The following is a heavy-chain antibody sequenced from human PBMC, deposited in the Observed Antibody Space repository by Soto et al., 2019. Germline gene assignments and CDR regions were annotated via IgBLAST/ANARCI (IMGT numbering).Heavy chain of an antibody. CDR1: GFTFSTYS. Sequence: EVQLVESGGGLVQPGGSLRLSCAGSGFTFSTYSMDWVRQAPGKGLAWISYISGSGGTIYYADSVKGRFTVSRDNAKNSLFLQMSSLRDEDTAVYYCVRDAVSLGYWGQGTLVTVSS. CDR3: VRDAVSLGY. V-gene: IGHV3-48*02. J-gene: IGHJ4*02. CDR2: ISGSGGTI.